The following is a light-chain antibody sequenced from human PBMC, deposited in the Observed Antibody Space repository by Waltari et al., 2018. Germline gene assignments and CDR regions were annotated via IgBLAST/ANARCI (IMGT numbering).Light chain of an antibody. V-gene: IGKV1-39*01. J-gene: IGKJ2*01. Sequence: DIQMTQSPSSLSASVGDRVTITCRPSQSISSYLNWYQQKPGKAPKLLIYAASSLQSGVPSRFSGSGSGTDFTLTISSLQPEDFATYYCQQSYNTPQTFGQGTKVEIK. CDR1: QSISSY. CDR2: AAS. CDR3: QQSYNTPQT.